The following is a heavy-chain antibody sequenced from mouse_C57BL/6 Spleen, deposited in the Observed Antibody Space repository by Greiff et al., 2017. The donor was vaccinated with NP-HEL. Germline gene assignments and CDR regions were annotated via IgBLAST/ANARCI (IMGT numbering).Heavy chain of an antibody. Sequence: QVQLKESGPELVKPGASVKLSCKASGYTFTSYDIHWVKQRPGQGLEWIGWINPRDGSTKYNEKFKGKATLTVDTSSSTAYMELHSLTSEDSSVYSCARRGSGSWFAYWGQGTLVTVSA. D-gene: IGHD3-2*02. CDR3: ARRGSGSWFAY. J-gene: IGHJ3*01. CDR2: INPRDGST. CDR1: GYTFTSYD. V-gene: IGHV1-85*01.